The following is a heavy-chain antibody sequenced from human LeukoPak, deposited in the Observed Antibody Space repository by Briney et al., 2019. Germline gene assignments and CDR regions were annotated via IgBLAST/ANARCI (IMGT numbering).Heavy chain of an antibody. J-gene: IGHJ4*02. CDR2: IYPGESNV. CDR1: GYSFTSYW. Sequence: GESLKISCKGSGYSFTSYWIAWVRQTPGKGLQWMGIIYPGESNVKYSPSFQGQVTISADRSSSSASLQWNRLKASDTAIYYCASAPIGSVLIDYWGQGTLVTVSS. D-gene: IGHD5/OR15-5a*01. V-gene: IGHV5-51*01. CDR3: ASAPIGSVLIDY.